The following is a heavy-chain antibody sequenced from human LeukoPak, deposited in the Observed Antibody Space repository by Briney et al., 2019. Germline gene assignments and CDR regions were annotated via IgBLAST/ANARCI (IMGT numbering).Heavy chain of an antibody. CDR3: ARGSRYCTNGVCSNNWFDP. CDR2: INHSGST. CDR1: GGSFSGYY. J-gene: IGHJ5*02. Sequence: SETLSLTCAVYGGSFSGYYWGWIRQPPGKGLEWIGEINHSGSTNYNPSLKSRVTISVDTSKNQFSLKLSSVTAADTAVYYCARGSRYCTNGVCSNNWFDPWGQGTLVTVSS. D-gene: IGHD2-8*01. V-gene: IGHV4-34*01.